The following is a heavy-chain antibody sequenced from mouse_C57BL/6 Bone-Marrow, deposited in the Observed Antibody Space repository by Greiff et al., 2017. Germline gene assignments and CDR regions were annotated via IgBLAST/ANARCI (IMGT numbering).Heavy chain of an antibody. CDR2: FDPENGDT. J-gene: IGHJ3*01. D-gene: IGHD2-4*01. CDR3: TTPYDYVGGLCAY. Sequence: VQLKQSGAELVRPGASVKLSCTASGFNIKDDYMHWVKQRPEQGLEWIGWFDPENGDTEYASKFQGKATITADTSSNTAYLQLSSLTSEDTAVYYCTTPYDYVGGLCAYWGQGTLVTVSA. CDR1: GFNIKDDY. V-gene: IGHV14-4*01.